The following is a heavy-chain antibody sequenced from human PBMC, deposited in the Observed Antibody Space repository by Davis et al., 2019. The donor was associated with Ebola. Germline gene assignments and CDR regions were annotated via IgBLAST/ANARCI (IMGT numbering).Heavy chain of an antibody. D-gene: IGHD6-19*01. CDR1: GFTFSDYY. CDR3: ARADAVAGERDAGYSLDV. CDR2: ISSSGSTI. J-gene: IGHJ6*02. Sequence: GGSLRLSCAASGFTFSDYYMSWIRQAPGKGLEWVSYISSSGSTIYYADSVKGRFTISRDNAKNLLFLQMNSLGVEDTAVYYCARADAVAGERDAGYSLDVWGQGTTVTVSS. V-gene: IGHV3-11*04.